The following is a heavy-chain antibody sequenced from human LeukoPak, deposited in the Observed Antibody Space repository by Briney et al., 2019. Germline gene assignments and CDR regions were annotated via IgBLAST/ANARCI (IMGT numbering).Heavy chain of an antibody. V-gene: IGHV1-24*01. CDR3: AREEWRIYNYMDV. D-gene: IGHD3-3*01. CDR2: FDPEDGET. CDR1: GYTFTGYY. J-gene: IGHJ6*03. Sequence: GASVKVSCKASGYTFTGYYMHWVRQAPGKGLEWMGGFDPEDGETIYAQKFQGRVTMTRDMSTSTVYMELSSLRSEDTAVYYCAREEWRIYNYMDVWGKGTTVTVSS.